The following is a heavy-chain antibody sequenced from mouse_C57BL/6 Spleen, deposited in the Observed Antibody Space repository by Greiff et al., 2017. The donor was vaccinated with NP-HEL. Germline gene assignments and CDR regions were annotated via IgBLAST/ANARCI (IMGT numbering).Heavy chain of an antibody. V-gene: IGHV1-72*01. CDR3: ARETYYGNYVYYAMDY. Sequence: QVQLKQPGAELVKPGASVKLSCKASGYTFTSYWMHWVKQRPGRGLEWIGRIDPNSGGAKYNEKFKSKATLTVDTPSSTAYMQLSSLTSEDSAVYYCARETYYGNYVYYAMDYWGQGTSVTVSS. J-gene: IGHJ4*01. CDR2: IDPNSGGA. CDR1: GYTFTSYW. D-gene: IGHD2-10*01.